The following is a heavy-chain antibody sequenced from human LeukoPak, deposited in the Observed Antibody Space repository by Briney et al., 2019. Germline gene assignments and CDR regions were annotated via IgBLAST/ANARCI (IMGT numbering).Heavy chain of an antibody. V-gene: IGHV3-53*04. CDR3: ASIANYYYYYYMDV. J-gene: IGHJ6*03. CDR2: IYSGGST. Sequence: GGSLRLSCAASGFTVSSNYMSWVRQAPGKGLELVSVIYSGGSTYYADSVKGRFTISRHNSKNTLYLQMNSLRAEDTAVYYCASIANYYYYYYMDVWGKGTTVTVSS. CDR1: GFTVSSNY.